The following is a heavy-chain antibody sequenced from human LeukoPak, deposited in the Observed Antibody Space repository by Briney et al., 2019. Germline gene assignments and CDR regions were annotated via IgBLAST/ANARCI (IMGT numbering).Heavy chain of an antibody. V-gene: IGHV1-69*01. J-gene: IGHJ6*03. CDR2: IIPIFGTA. CDR1: GGTFSSYA. D-gene: IGHD2-2*03. Sequence: SVKVSCKASGGTFSSYAISWVRQAPGQGLEWMGGIIPIFGTANYAQKFQGRVTITADESTSTAYMEMSSLRSEDTAVYYCAGGHCSSTSCLDYYYYMDVWGKGTTVTVSS. CDR3: AGGHCSSTSCLDYYYYMDV.